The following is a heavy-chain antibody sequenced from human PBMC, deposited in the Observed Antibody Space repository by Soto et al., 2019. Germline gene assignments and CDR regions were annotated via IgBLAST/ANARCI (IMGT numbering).Heavy chain of an antibody. D-gene: IGHD2-2*01. CDR2: IHDSGCA. V-gene: IGHV4-31*03. CDR3: ARLGSCISCSRVGGFDG. J-gene: IGHJ4*02. CDR1: GGSIGSGGYF. Sequence: QVQLQESGPGLVKPSQTLSLTCTVSGGSIGSGGYFWSWIRQLPGNGLEWIGYIHDSGCAYYNPHLNLRLTLPLDTSKTLFSLRLSSVTAADSAVYYCARLGSCISCSRVGGFDGWGQGTLVTVSS.